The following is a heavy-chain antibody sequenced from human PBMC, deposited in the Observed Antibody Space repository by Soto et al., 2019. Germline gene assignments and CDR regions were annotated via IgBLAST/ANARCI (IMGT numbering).Heavy chain of an antibody. CDR2: ISGSGGST. V-gene: IGHV3-23*01. CDR3: AKGPGRFLEWLLHY. Sequence: GGSVRLSCAASGFTFSSYAMSWVRQAPGKGLEWVSAISGSGGSTYYADSVKGRFTISRDNSKNTLYLQMNSLRAEDTAVYYCAKGPGRFLEWLLHYWGQGTLVTVSS. J-gene: IGHJ4*02. CDR1: GFTFSSYA. D-gene: IGHD3-3*01.